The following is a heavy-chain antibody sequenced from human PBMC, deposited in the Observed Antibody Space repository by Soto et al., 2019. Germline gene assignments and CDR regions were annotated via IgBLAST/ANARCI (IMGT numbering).Heavy chain of an antibody. CDR1: GGSISSSSYY. Sequence: SETLSLTCTVSGGSISSSSYYWGWIRQPPGKGLEWIGSIYYSGSTYYNPSLKSRVTISVDTSKNQFSLKLSSVTAADTAVYYCARLRTNYYGSGSYYNLFDYWGQGTLVTVSS. V-gene: IGHV4-39*01. D-gene: IGHD3-10*01. CDR3: ARLRTNYYGSGSYYNLFDY. J-gene: IGHJ4*02. CDR2: IYYSGST.